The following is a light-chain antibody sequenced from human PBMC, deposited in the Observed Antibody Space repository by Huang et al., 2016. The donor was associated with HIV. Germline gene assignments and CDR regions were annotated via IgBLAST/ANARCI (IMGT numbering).Light chain of an antibody. CDR1: QSITKY. Sequence: EIVLTQSPATLSLSPGERATLSCRASQSITKYLAWYQHKPGQAPRLRNYDASTRATGIPGRFSGSGSGTDFTLTISSLEPEDFAVYYCQQRRNWLTFGGGTKVEIK. V-gene: IGKV3-11*01. CDR3: QQRRNWLT. CDR2: DAS. J-gene: IGKJ4*01.